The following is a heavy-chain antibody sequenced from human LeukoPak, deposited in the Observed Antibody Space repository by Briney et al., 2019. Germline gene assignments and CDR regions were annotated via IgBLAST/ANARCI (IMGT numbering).Heavy chain of an antibody. CDR2: IYYSGST. CDR3: ARANRLYPATEFDP. V-gene: IGHV4-38-2*02. J-gene: IGHJ5*02. D-gene: IGHD3-16*02. Sequence: SETLSLTCTVSGYSISSGYYWGWIRQPPGKGLEWIGYIYYSGSTNYNPSLKSRVTISVDTSKNQFSLKLSSVTAADTAVYYCARANRLYPATEFDPWGQGTLVTVSS. CDR1: GYSISSGYY.